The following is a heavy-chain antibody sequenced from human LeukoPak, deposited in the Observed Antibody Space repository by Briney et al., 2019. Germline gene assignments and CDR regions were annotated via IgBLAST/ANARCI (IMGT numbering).Heavy chain of an antibody. V-gene: IGHV1-2*02. CDR2: INPNSGGT. D-gene: IGHD3-22*01. CDR1: GYTFSGYY. CDR3: ARMYYYDSSGYLGY. Sequence: GASVKVSCKASGYTFSGYYMHWVRQAPGQGLEWLGWINPNSGGTNYAQKFQGRVTMTRDTSISTAYMELSRLRSDNTAVSYCARMYYYDSSGYLGYWGQGTLVTVSS. J-gene: IGHJ4*02.